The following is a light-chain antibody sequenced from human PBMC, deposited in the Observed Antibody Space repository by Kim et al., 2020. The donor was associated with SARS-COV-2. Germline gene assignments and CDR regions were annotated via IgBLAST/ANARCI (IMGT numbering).Light chain of an antibody. CDR1: QSISSY. Sequence: AAVGDRVTITCRASQSISSYLNWYQQKPGKAPKLLIYAASSLQSGVPSRFSGSGSGTDFTLTISSLQPEDFATYYCQQSYSTTITFGQGTRLEIK. J-gene: IGKJ5*01. V-gene: IGKV1-39*01. CDR3: QQSYSTTIT. CDR2: AAS.